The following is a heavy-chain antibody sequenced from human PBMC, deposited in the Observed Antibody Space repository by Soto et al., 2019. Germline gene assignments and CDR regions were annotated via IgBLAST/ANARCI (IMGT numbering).Heavy chain of an antibody. Sequence: GSLGLSCAASGFTFSSYAMSWVRQAPGKGLEWVSAISGSGGSTYYADSVRGRFTISRDNSKNTLYLQMNSLRAEDTAVYYCAKDYEVVVAATRYHFDYWGQGTLVTVSS. D-gene: IGHD2-15*01. CDR3: AKDYEVVVAATRYHFDY. CDR2: ISGSGGST. V-gene: IGHV3-23*01. CDR1: GFTFSSYA. J-gene: IGHJ4*02.